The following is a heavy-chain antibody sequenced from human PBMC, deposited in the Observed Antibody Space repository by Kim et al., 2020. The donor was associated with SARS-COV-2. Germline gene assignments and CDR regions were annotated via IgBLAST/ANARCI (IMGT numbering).Heavy chain of an antibody. Sequence: VKGQFTISRDKSKNTLYLQMNSLRAEDTAVYYCARESHSDSSGYYSYFDYWGQGTLVTVSS. CDR3: ARESHSDSSGYYSYFDY. J-gene: IGHJ4*02. V-gene: IGHV3-30*07. D-gene: IGHD3-22*01.